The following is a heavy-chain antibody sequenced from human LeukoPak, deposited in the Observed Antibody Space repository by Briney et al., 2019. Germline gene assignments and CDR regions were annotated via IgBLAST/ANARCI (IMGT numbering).Heavy chain of an antibody. CDR1: GFTFSSYS. J-gene: IGHJ4*02. D-gene: IGHD5-18*01. V-gene: IGHV3-21*01. CDR2: ISSSSYI. Sequence: GGSLRLSCAASGFTFSSYSMNWVRQAPGKGLEWVSSISSSSYIYYADSVKGRFTISRDNAKNSLYLQMNSLRAEDTAVYYCARAGYSYGYEYVYWGQGTLVTVSS. CDR3: ARAGYSYGYEYVY.